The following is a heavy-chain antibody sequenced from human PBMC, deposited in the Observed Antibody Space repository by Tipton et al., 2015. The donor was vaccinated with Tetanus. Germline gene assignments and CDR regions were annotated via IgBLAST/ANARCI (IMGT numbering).Heavy chain of an antibody. D-gene: IGHD2-15*01. CDR1: GFIFSSYG. CDR2: SWYDGTDK. Sequence: SLRLSCAASGFIFSSYGIHWVRQAPGKGLEWVAASWYDGTDKYYADSVKGRFTISRDNSKNTLYLQMNSLRAEGTAVYYCARGAGCRGGSCFSGGFNNWGQGTQVTVSS. CDR3: ARGAGCRGGSCFSGGFNN. J-gene: IGHJ4*02. V-gene: IGHV3-33*01.